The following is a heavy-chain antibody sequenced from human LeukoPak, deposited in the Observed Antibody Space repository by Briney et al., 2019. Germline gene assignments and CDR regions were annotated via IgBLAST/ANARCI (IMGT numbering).Heavy chain of an antibody. CDR3: ARGVVLGQDDAFDI. D-gene: IGHD3/OR15-3a*01. Sequence: PSETLSLTCTVSGGSISNYYWSWIRQPPGKGLEWIGYIFYRGSIDYSPSLQSRVTISVDTSKIHLSLRLTSVTAADTAVYFCARGVVLGQDDAFDIWGRGTMVTVSS. J-gene: IGHJ3*02. CDR1: GGSISNYY. CDR2: IFYRGSI. V-gene: IGHV4-59*12.